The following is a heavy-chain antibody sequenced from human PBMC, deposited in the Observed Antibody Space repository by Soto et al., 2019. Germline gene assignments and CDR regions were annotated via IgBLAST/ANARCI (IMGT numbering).Heavy chain of an antibody. CDR3: AGDHLQVGYDFWSGPDYYFDY. CDR2: IWYDGSNK. V-gene: IGHV3-33*01. CDR1: GFTFSSYG. D-gene: IGHD3-3*01. J-gene: IGHJ4*02. Sequence: GGSLRLSCAASGFTFSSYGMHWVRQAPGKGLEWVAVIWYDGSNKYYADSVKGRFTISRDNSKNTLYLQMNSLRAEDTAVYYCAGDHLQVGYDFWSGPDYYFDYWGQGTLVTVSS.